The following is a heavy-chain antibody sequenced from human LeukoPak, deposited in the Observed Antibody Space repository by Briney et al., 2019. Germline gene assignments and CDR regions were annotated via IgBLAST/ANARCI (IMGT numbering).Heavy chain of an antibody. J-gene: IGHJ4*02. CDR3: AGDQAGRFLEWAFDY. D-gene: IGHD3-3*01. Sequence: ASVKVSCKASGYTLTGYYINWVRQAPGQGLEWMGWINPNSGGTNYAQKFQGRVTMTRDTSISTAYMELSRLRSDDTGVYYCAGDQAGRFLEWAFDYWGQGTLVTVSS. CDR2: INPNSGGT. V-gene: IGHV1-2*02. CDR1: GYTLTGYY.